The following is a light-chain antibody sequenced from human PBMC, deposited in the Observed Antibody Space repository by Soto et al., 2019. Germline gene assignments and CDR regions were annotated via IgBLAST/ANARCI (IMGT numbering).Light chain of an antibody. V-gene: IGKV1-5*03. J-gene: IGKJ1*01. CDR3: QRANSFPRT. Sequence: DIQMTQSPSTLSASVGDRVTITCRASQSISSWLAWYQQKPGTAPKLLIYKASSLESGVPSRFSGSGSGTEFTLTISSLQPDDFGTYYCQRANSFPRTFGQGTKVDIK. CDR2: KAS. CDR1: QSISSW.